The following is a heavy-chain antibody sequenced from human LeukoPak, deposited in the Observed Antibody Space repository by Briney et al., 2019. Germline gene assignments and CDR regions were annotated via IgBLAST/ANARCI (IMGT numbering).Heavy chain of an antibody. CDR1: GFTFDDYT. Sequence: GGSLRLSCAASGFTFDDYTMHWVRQAPGKGLVWVSRINSDGSSTSYADSVKGRFTISRDNAKNTLYLQMNSLRAEDTAVYYCARVSLTMVRGVLDWFDPWGQGTLVTVSS. V-gene: IGHV3-74*01. J-gene: IGHJ5*02. CDR2: INSDGSST. CDR3: ARVSLTMVRGVLDWFDP. D-gene: IGHD3-10*01.